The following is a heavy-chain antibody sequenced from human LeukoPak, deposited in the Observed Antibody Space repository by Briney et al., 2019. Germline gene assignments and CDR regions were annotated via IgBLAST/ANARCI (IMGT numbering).Heavy chain of an antibody. D-gene: IGHD3-22*01. CDR1: GGTFSSYA. V-gene: IGHV1-69*04. J-gene: IGHJ3*02. CDR3: ARGVGITMIVVRPFDI. CDR2: IIPILGIA. Sequence: ASVKVSCKASGGTFSSYAISWVRQAPGQGLEWMGRIIPILGIANYAQKFQGRVTITADKSTSTAYMELSSLRSEDTAVYYCARGVGITMIVVRPFDIWGQGTMVTVSS.